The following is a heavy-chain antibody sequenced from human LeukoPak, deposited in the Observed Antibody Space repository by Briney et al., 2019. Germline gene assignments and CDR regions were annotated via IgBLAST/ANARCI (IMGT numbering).Heavy chain of an antibody. CDR1: GFTFSSYS. J-gene: IGHJ6*03. CDR3: AKGRGFWYYYYMDV. D-gene: IGHD3-10*01. Sequence: PGGSLRLSCAASGFTFSSYSMNWVRQAPGKGLEWVSAISGSGGSTYYADSVKGRFTISRDNSKNTLYLQMNSLRAEDTAVYYCAKGRGFWYYYYMDVWGKGTTVTVSS. CDR2: ISGSGGST. V-gene: IGHV3-23*01.